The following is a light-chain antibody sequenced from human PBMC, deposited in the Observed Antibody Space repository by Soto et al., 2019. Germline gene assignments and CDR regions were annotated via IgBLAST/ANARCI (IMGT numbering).Light chain of an antibody. V-gene: IGLV2-14*01. CDR1: SSDVGGYNY. J-gene: IGLJ1*01. Sequence: SVLTQPASVSGSPGQSITISCTGTSSDVGGYNYVSWFQHHPGKAPKLIIYEVSYRPSGVSNRFSGSKSGDTASLTISGLQAEDEADYYCSSFTNTITRYAFGTGTKVTV. CDR2: EVS. CDR3: SSFTNTITRYA.